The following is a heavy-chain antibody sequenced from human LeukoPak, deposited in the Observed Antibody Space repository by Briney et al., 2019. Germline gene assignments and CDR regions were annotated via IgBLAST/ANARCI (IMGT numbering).Heavy chain of an antibody. Sequence: ASVKVSCEASGYTFTGYYIHWVRQAPGQGLEWMGSINPPGGGTNYAQQFQGRVTMTRDTSITTAYMELSRLTSDDTAVYFCAREATGDLSFDHWGQGPLLTVPS. D-gene: IGHD3-10*01. CDR1: GYTFTGYY. V-gene: IGHV1-2*02. J-gene: IGHJ4*02. CDR2: INPPGGGT. CDR3: AREATGDLSFDH.